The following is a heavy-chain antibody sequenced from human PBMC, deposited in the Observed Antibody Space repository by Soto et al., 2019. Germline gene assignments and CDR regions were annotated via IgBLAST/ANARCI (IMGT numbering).Heavy chain of an antibody. V-gene: IGHV1-2*02. CDR3: ARGDSGGNPTMS. CDR2: ISPHGGGA. J-gene: IGHJ4*02. CDR1: GDTFTGYD. D-gene: IGHD6-25*01. Sequence: QVQLVQSGAEVKKPGASVKVSCEASGDTFTGYDVHWVRQAPGQGLEWMGWISPHGGGAKYAQNFQGRVTLTTDTSHSTAYMEVRRLRSDDTAVYFCARGDSGGNPTMSWGQGTLVTASS.